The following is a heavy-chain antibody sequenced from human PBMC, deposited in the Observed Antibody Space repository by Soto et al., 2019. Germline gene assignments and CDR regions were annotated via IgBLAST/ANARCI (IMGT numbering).Heavy chain of an antibody. CDR1: GGPISSGGYY. J-gene: IGHJ5*02. V-gene: IGHV4-31*03. CDR3: ARETLAIRDNWFDP. D-gene: IGHD3-3*02. Sequence: QVQLQESGPGLVKPSQTLSLTCTVSGGPISSGGYYWSWIRQHPGKGLEWIGYIYYSGSTYYNPSLKSRVTISVDTSKNQFSLKLSSVTAADTAVYYCARETLAIRDNWFDPWGQGTLVTVSS. CDR2: IYYSGST.